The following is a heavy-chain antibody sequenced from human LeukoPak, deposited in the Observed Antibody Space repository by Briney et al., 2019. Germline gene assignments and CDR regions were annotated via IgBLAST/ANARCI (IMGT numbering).Heavy chain of an antibody. V-gene: IGHV4-4*07. CDR3: ARDKLLAAAGPYYFDY. D-gene: IGHD6-13*01. CDR1: GGSISSYY. J-gene: IGHJ4*02. CDR2: IYTSGST. Sequence: SETLSLTCTVSGGSISSYYWSWIRQPAGKGLEWIGRIYTSGSTNYNPSLKSRVTMSVDTSKNQFSLKLSSVTAADTAVYYCARDKLLAAAGPYYFDYWGQGTLVTVSS.